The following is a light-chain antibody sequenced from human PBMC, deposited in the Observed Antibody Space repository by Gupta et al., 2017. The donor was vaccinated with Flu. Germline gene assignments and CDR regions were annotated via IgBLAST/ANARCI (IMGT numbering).Light chain of an antibody. CDR2: QDN. V-gene: IGLV3-1*01. CDR1: KLGDKY. Sequence: CSGYKLGDKYACCFQQKPGQSPVLVIYQDNKRPSGIPERFSGSNSGNTATLTISGTQAMDEADYYCQAWDSSTYVFGTGTTVTVL. CDR3: QAWDSSTYV. J-gene: IGLJ1*01.